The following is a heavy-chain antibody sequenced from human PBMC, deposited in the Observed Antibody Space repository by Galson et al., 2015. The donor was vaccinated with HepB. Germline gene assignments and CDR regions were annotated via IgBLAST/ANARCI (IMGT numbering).Heavy chain of an antibody. CDR3: ARGREGYSYGPVGYYGMDV. CDR2: IIPIFGTA. D-gene: IGHD5-18*01. V-gene: IGHV1-69*13. J-gene: IGHJ6*02. CDR1: GGTFSSYA. Sequence: SVKVSCKASGGTFSSYAISWVRQAPGQGLEWMGGIIPIFGTANYAQKFQGRVTITADESTSTAYMELSSLRSEDTAVYYCARGREGYSYGPVGYYGMDVWGQGTTVTVSS.